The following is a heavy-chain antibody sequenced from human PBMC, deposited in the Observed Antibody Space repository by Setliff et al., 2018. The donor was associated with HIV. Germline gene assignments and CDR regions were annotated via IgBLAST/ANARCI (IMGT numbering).Heavy chain of an antibody. CDR3: ARDPTTGVDY. CDR1: GGPISSHY. D-gene: IGHD4-4*01. V-gene: IGHV4-59*11. CDR2: IYYSGST. J-gene: IGHJ4*02. Sequence: PSETLSLTCTVSGGPISSHYWSWIRQPPGKGLEWIGYIYYSGSTNHNPSLKSRVTISVDTSKNQFSLRLSSVTAADTAVYYCARDPTTGVDYWGQGTLVTVSS.